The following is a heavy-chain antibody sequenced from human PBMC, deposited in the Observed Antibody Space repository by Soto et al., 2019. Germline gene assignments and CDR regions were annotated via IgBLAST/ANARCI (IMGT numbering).Heavy chain of an antibody. CDR3: ARALATIAAAAIFDC. CDR1: GGSISTSNW. CDR2: VYRTGST. Sequence: QVQLQESGPGLVKPSGTLSLTCAVSGGSISTSNWWSWVRQPPGKGLEWIGEVYRTGSTNYNPSLESRPTISVDKSKSQFSLKLTSVPAADTAVYYCARALATIAAAAIFDCWGQGTLVTVSS. D-gene: IGHD6-13*01. V-gene: IGHV4-4*02. J-gene: IGHJ4*02.